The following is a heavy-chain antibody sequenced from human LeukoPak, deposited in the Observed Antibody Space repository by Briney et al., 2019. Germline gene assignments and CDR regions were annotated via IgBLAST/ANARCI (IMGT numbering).Heavy chain of an antibody. J-gene: IGHJ4*02. CDR1: GGSISSSSYY. CDR2: IYYSGST. Sequence: SETLSLTCTVSGGSISSSSYYWGWIRQPPGKGLEWIGSIYYSGSTYYNPSLKSRVTISVDTSKNQFSLKLSSVTAADTAVYYCARQAAAADFWSGYQHLDYWGQGTLVTVSS. V-gene: IGHV4-39*01. CDR3: ARQAAAADFWSGYQHLDY. D-gene: IGHD3-3*01.